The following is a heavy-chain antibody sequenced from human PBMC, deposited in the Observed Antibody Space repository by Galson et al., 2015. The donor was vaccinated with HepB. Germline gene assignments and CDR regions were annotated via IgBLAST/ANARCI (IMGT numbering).Heavy chain of an antibody. CDR1: GYTFTSYD. Sequence: SVKVSCKASGYTFTSYDINWVRQATGQGLEWMGWMNPNSGNTGYAQKFQGRVTMTRNTSISTAYMELSSLRSEDTAVYYCATTRKLRFLELEFNWFDPWGQGTLVTVSS. D-gene: IGHD3-3*01. J-gene: IGHJ5*02. V-gene: IGHV1-8*01. CDR2: MNPNSGNT. CDR3: ATTRKLRFLELEFNWFDP.